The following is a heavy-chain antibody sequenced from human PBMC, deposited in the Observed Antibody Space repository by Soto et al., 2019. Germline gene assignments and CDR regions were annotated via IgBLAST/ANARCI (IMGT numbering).Heavy chain of an antibody. CDR1: GLTFSSYA. V-gene: IGHV3-23*01. J-gene: IGHJ4*02. CDR2: ISGSGGST. Sequence: EVQLLESGGGLVQPGGSLRLSCAASGLTFSSYAMSWVRQAPGKGLEWVSAISGSGGSTYYADSVKGRFTISRDNSKNTLYLQMNSLKADDMAVYYCAKLNPTHYYFDYWGQGTLVTVSS. D-gene: IGHD3-3*02. CDR3: AKLNPTHYYFDY.